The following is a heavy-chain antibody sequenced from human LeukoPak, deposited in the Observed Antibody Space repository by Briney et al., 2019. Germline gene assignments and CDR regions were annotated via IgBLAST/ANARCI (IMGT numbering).Heavy chain of an antibody. V-gene: IGHV3-7*01. CDR2: IKQDGNEK. J-gene: IGHJ5*02. Sequence: AGGSLRLSCAASGFTFSSYWMSWVRQAPGKGLEWVASIKQDGNEKYYVDSVKGRFTISRDNAKNSLYLQMNSLRAEDTALYYCARAPGEGWFDPWGQGTLVTVSS. D-gene: IGHD4-17*01. CDR3: ARAPGEGWFDP. CDR1: GFTFSSYW.